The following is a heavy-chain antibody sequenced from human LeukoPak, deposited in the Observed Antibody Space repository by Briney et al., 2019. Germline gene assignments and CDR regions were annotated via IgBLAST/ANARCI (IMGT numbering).Heavy chain of an antibody. Sequence: GGSLRLSCAGSGFTFSSYSMNWVRQAPGKGLEWVSYISSRSNTIYYADSVKGRFTISRDNAKNSLYLQMYSLRAEDTAVYYCARDRPGAGYEQLVKFYYYYYYMDVWGKGTTVTVSS. CDR2: ISSRSNTI. J-gene: IGHJ6*03. D-gene: IGHD6-6*01. CDR1: GFTFSSYS. V-gene: IGHV3-48*01. CDR3: ARDRPGAGYEQLVKFYYYYYYMDV.